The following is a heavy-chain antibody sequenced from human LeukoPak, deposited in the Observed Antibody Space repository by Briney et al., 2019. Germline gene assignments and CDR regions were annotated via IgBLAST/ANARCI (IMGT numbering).Heavy chain of an antibody. D-gene: IGHD5-18*01. J-gene: IGHJ6*02. CDR3: ARFPNTAMVMGLEYYYYGMDV. CDR1: GYTLTELS. CDR2: FDPVDGET. Sequence: ASVKVSCKVSGYTLTELSMHWVRQAPGKGLEWMGGFDPVDGETIYAQKFQGRVTMTEDTSTDTAYMELSSLRSEDTAVYYCARFPNTAMVMGLEYYYYGMDVWGQGTTVTVSS. V-gene: IGHV1-24*01.